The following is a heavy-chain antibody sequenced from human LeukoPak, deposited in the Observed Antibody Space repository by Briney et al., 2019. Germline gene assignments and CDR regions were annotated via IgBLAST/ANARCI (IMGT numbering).Heavy chain of an antibody. CDR2: IVVGSGNT. Sequence: SVKVSCTASGFTFTSSAVQWVRQARGQRLEWIGWIVVGSGNTNYAQKFQGRVTMTRDTSTSTVYMELSSLTSEDTAVYYCARDPWDYDSSGYYYDCWGQGTLVTVSS. J-gene: IGHJ4*02. CDR3: ARDPWDYDSSGYYYDC. V-gene: IGHV1-58*01. CDR1: GFTFTSSA. D-gene: IGHD3-22*01.